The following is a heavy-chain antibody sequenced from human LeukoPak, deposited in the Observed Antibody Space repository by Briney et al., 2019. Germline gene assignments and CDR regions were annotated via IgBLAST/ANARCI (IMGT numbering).Heavy chain of an antibody. Sequence: GTSLRLSCAASGFTFSSYSMHWVRQAPGKGLEWVAVISFDGSDKYYADSVMGRFTISRDNSKNTLFLQMNSLRAEDTAVYYCARDHVVVVVAAPSDYWGQGTLITVSS. CDR3: ARDHVVVVVAAPSDY. D-gene: IGHD2-15*01. V-gene: IGHV3-30-3*01. CDR1: GFTFSSYS. J-gene: IGHJ4*02. CDR2: ISFDGSDK.